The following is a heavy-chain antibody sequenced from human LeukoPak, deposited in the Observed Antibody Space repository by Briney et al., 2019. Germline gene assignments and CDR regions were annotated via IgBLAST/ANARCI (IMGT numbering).Heavy chain of an antibody. V-gene: IGHV6-1*01. D-gene: IGHD6-19*01. J-gene: IGHJ4*02. Sequence: PSQTLSLTRAISGDSVSSNGAAWNWIRQSPSRGLEWLGRTHFRSKWYNDYAVFMKGRITISPDTSKNQFSLQLNSLTPEDTAVYYCARAQGSGWTFASWGQGTLVTVSS. CDR3: ARAQGSGWTFAS. CDR2: THFRSKWYN. CDR1: GDSVSSNGAA.